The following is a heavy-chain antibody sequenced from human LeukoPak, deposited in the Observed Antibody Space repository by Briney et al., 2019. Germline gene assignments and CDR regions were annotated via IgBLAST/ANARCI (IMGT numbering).Heavy chain of an antibody. CDR2: INHSRST. J-gene: IGHJ6*02. Sequence: SETLSLTCAVYGESFSGYYWSWIRQPPGKGLEWIGEINHSRSTNYNLSLKSRVTISVDTSKNQFSLKLSSVTAADTAVYYCARGLLYGMDVWGQGTTVTVSS. CDR1: GESFSGYY. CDR3: ARGLLYGMDV. V-gene: IGHV4-34*01.